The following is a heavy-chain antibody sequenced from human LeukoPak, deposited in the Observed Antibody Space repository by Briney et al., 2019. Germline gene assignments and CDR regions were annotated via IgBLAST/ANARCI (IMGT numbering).Heavy chain of an antibody. CDR2: IYYSGST. V-gene: IGHV4-59*11. D-gene: IGHD3-3*01. Sequence: PSETLSLTCTVSGGSISSHYRSWIRQPPGKGLEWIGYIYYSGSTNYNPSLKSRVTISVDTSKNQFSLKLSSVTAADTAVYYCARDRITIFGVVILRYMDVWGKGTTVTVSS. J-gene: IGHJ6*03. CDR3: ARDRITIFGVVILRYMDV. CDR1: GGSISSHY.